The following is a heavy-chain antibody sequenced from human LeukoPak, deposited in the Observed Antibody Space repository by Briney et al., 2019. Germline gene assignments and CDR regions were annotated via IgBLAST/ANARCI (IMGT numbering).Heavy chain of an antibody. J-gene: IGHJ5*02. Sequence: GGSLRLSCAASGFTFSSYAMTWVRQAPGKGLEWVSTISGSGDNTYFADSVKGRFTISRDNSKNTLYLQMNSLRAEDTAVYYCAKDQGFRFDPWGQGTLVTVSS. CDR3: AKDQGFRFDP. V-gene: IGHV3-23*01. CDR1: GFTFSSYA. CDR2: ISGSGDNT.